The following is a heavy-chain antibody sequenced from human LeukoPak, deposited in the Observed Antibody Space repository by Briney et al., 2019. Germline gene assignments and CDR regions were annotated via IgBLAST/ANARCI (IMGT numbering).Heavy chain of an antibody. V-gene: IGHV4-31*03. J-gene: IGHJ4*02. CDR2: IYYSGST. CDR1: GGSISSGGYY. Sequence: PSETLSLTCTVSGGSISSGGYYWSWIRQHPGKGLEWIGYIYYSGSTHYNPSLKSRVTISVDTSKNQFSLKLSSVTAADTAVYYCARTIRGPLLDYWGQGTQVTVSS. D-gene: IGHD3-10*01. CDR3: ARTIRGPLLDY.